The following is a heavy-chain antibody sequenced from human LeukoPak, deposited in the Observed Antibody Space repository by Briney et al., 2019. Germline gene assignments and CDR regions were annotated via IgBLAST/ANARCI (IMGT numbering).Heavy chain of an antibody. Sequence: SSETLSLTCTVSGGSISNYYWNWLRQPPGKGPEWIGYIYYSGSTKYNPSLKSRVTMSLDTSKKQFSLRLTSVTAADTAVYYCARGFDSKSTYFDYWGLGTLVTVSS. V-gene: IGHV4-59*01. CDR2: IYYSGST. CDR3: ARGFDSKSTYFDY. J-gene: IGHJ4*02. CDR1: GGSISNYY. D-gene: IGHD5-12*01.